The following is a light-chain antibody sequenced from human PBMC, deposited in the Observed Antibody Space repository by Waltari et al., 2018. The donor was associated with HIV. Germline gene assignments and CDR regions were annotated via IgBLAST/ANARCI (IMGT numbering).Light chain of an antibody. CDR1: SSALGGYNY. J-gene: IGLJ2*01. Sequence: QSALTQPPSASGSPGQSVTLPCTGTSSALGGYNYVSWHQPPPGKAPKLSIYDVIKGPAGVPDRFSGSKSGNTASRTVSGLQPEDEADYYCSSHAGSKVVFGGGTRLTVL. CDR2: DVI. CDR3: SSHAGSKVV. V-gene: IGLV2-8*01.